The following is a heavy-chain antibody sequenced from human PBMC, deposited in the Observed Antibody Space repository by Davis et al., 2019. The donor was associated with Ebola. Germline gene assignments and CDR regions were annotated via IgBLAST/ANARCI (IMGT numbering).Heavy chain of an antibody. CDR2: VRQDETEK. V-gene: IGHV3-7*01. D-gene: IGHD6-13*01. CDR1: GFTFTYYW. CDR3: AKDRASNWYGEYGMDG. Sequence: PGGSLRLSCTASGFTFTYYWMNWVRKAPGKGLEWVANVRQDETEKYYVDSVKGRFTVSRDDSKNTVYLQMNSLRLEDTAVYHCAKDRASNWYGEYGMDGWGQGTTVTVSS. J-gene: IGHJ6*02.